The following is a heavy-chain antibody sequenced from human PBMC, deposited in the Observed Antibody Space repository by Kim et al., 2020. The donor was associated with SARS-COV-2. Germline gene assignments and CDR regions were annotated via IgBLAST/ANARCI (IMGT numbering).Heavy chain of an antibody. CDR3: AHVEYYYDRSCSRGAFDI. CDR2: IYWDDDK. CDR1: GFSLSTSGVG. J-gene: IGHJ3*02. D-gene: IGHD3-22*01. V-gene: IGHV2-5*02. Sequence: SGPTLVKPTQTLTLTCTFSGFSLSTSGVGVGWIRQPPGKALEWLALIYWDDDKRYSPSLKSRLTITKDTSKNQVVLTMTNMDPVDTATYYCAHVEYYYDRSCSRGAFDIWGQGTMVTVSS.